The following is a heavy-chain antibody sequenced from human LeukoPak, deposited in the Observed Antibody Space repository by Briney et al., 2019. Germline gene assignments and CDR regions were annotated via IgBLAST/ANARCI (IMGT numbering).Heavy chain of an antibody. CDR2: INHSGST. Sequence: PSETLSLTCAVYGGSFSGYYWSWIRQPPGKGLEWIGEINHSGSTNYNPSLKSRVTISVDTSKNQFSLKLSSVTAADTAVYYCARLPHLRLGYYYYYMDVWGKGTTVTVSS. V-gene: IGHV4-34*01. CDR1: GGSFSGYY. CDR3: ARLPHLRLGYYYYYMDV. D-gene: IGHD3-9*01. J-gene: IGHJ6*03.